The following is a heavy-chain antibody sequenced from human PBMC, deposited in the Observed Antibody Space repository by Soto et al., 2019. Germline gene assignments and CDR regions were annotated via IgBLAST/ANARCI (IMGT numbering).Heavy chain of an antibody. CDR3: AKSPGMYYYDSSGYYHYDY. Sequence: ASETLSLTCTVSGGSISSGNYYWSWIRQPPGKGLEWIGFISYSGSTHYSTSLKSRLTISVDTSKSQFSLNLSFVTAADTAVYYCAKSPGMYYYDSSGYYHYDYWGQGTLVTVSS. CDR2: ISYSGST. CDR1: GGSISSGNYY. J-gene: IGHJ4*02. D-gene: IGHD3-22*01. V-gene: IGHV4-30-4*01.